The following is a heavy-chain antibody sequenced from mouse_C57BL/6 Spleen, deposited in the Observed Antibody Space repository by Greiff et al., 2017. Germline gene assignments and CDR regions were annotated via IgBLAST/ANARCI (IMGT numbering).Heavy chain of an antibody. J-gene: IGHJ1*03. V-gene: IGHV5-17*01. CDR2: ISSGSSTI. CDR3: ARLGYGSFWYFDV. CDR1: GFTFSDYG. Sequence: EVMLVESGGGLVKPGGSLKLSCAASGFTFSDYGMHWVRQAPEKGLEWVAYISSGSSTIYYADTVKGRFTISRDNAKNTLFLQMTSLRSEDTAMYYCARLGYGSFWYFDVWGTGTTVTVSS. D-gene: IGHD1-1*01.